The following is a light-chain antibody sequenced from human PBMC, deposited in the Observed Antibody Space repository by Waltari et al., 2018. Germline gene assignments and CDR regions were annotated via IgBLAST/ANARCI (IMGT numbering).Light chain of an antibody. CDR3: MIWRSSAWV. Sequence: QAVLTQPSSLSASPGASASLTCTLRSDVNVAPSWIYCYQQKPGSPPQFLLRYKSDSDTQQGSGVPSRFSGSKDASANAGILLISGLQSEDEADYYCMIWRSSAWVFGGGTKLTVL. CDR1: SDVNVAPSW. V-gene: IGLV5-45*02. CDR2: YKSDSDT. J-gene: IGLJ3*02.